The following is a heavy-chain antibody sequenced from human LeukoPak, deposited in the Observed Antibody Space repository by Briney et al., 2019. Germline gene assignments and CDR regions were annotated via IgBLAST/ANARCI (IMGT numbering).Heavy chain of an antibody. Sequence: PSETLSLTCTVSGYSISSGYYWGWIRQPPGKGLEWIASIYHSGSTYYNPSLKSRVTISVDTSKNQFSLKLSSVTAADTAVYYCARHERSGSRFDPWGQGTLVTVPS. CDR2: IYHSGST. V-gene: IGHV4-38-2*02. CDR1: GYSISSGYY. D-gene: IGHD3-10*01. J-gene: IGHJ5*02. CDR3: ARHERSGSRFDP.